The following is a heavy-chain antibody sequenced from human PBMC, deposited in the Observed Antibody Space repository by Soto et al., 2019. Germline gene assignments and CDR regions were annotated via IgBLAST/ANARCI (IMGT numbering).Heavy chain of an antibody. CDR3: ARRNSSSHGNYFDY. CDR2: IYPADSET. CDR1: GHGLTSYS. Sequence: PGQALKSSCKASGHGLTSYSVGWERQMPGKGLEWRGIIYPADSETSYSPSFQGQYTTSGDKSISTGYQQWRSLKASDTAMYCCARRNSSSHGNYFDYWGRRTIVTVSS. V-gene: IGHV5-51*01. D-gene: IGHD6-13*01. J-gene: IGHJ4*02.